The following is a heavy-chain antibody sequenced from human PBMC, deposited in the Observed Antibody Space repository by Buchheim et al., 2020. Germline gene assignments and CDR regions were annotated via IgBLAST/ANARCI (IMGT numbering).Heavy chain of an antibody. CDR1: GYTFIAYY. J-gene: IGHJ4*02. CDR3: AIGGEYSGSSDFDY. V-gene: IGHV1-2*04. CDR2: INPNTGGT. D-gene: IGHD6-6*01. Sequence: QAQLVQSGAEVKRPGASVKVSCKASGYTFIAYYVHWVRQAPGQGLEWMGWINPNTGGTKYAQKFHDWVTMTRDTSISTAYMDLTRLKSDDTAVYYCAIGGEYSGSSDFDYWGQGTL.